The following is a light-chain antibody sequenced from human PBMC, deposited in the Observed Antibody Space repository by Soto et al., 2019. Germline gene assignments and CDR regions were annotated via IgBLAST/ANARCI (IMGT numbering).Light chain of an antibody. Sequence: EIVMTQSPASLSVSPGDGATLSCGASQSVASNVAWYQQKPGQGPRLLIHGASTRAVGVPARFSGSGSGTDFTLTISSLQSEDFVVYYCQQYHNWPPQYTFGQGTKLQIK. CDR3: QQYHNWPPQYT. J-gene: IGKJ2*01. V-gene: IGKV3-15*01. CDR1: QSVASN. CDR2: GAS.